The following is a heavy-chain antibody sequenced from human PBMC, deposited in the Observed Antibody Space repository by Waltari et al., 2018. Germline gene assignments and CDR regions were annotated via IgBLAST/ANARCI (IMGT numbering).Heavy chain of an antibody. CDR1: GGSISSGGYY. J-gene: IGHJ6*02. Sequence: QVQLQESGPGLVKPSQTLSLTCTVSGGSISSGGYYWSWIRQPPGKGLEWIGYIYYSGSTYYNPSLKSRVTRSVDTSKNQFSLKLSSVTAADTAVYYCAREGGLNYYYYYGMDVWGQGTTVTVSS. V-gene: IGHV4-31*03. CDR3: AREGGLNYYYYYGMDV. D-gene: IGHD1-26*01. CDR2: IYYSGST.